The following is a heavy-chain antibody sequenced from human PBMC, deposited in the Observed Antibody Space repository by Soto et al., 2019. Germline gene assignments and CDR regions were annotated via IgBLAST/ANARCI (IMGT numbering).Heavy chain of an antibody. Sequence: QVQLVQSGAEVKKPGSSVKVSCKASGGTFSSYTISWVRQAPGQGLEWMGRIIPSLDIVNHAQKFQGRITITADKSTSTAYMERSSLRYEDTAVYYWARSIGAADFPLDYWGLGTLVTVSS. V-gene: IGHV1-69*02. CDR2: IIPSLDIV. D-gene: IGHD6-6*01. CDR1: GGTFSSYT. CDR3: ARSIGAADFPLDY. J-gene: IGHJ4*02.